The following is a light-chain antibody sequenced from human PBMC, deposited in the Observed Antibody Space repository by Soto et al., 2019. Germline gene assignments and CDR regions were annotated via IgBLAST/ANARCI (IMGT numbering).Light chain of an antibody. CDR1: SSDVGAYKY. Sequence: QSALNQPPSASGSPGQSVTISCTGTSSDVGAYKYVSWYQQYPGKAPKLMIYEVTKRPSGVPDRFSGSKSGNTASLTVSGLQAEGEADYYCTSYVGNDIWVFGGGTKVTVL. CDR2: EVT. J-gene: IGLJ3*02. CDR3: TSYVGNDIWV. V-gene: IGLV2-8*01.